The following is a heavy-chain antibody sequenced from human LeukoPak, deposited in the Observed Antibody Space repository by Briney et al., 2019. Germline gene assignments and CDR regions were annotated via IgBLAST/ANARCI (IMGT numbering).Heavy chain of an antibody. V-gene: IGHV4-59*01. CDR1: GGSISSYY. Sequence: SEALSLTCTVSGGSISSYYWSWIRQPPGKGLEWIGYIYYSGSTNYNPSLKSRVTISVDTSKNQFSLKLSSVTAADTAVYYCARDGSGSWYFDLWGRGTLVTVSS. CDR2: IYYSGST. J-gene: IGHJ2*01. D-gene: IGHD3-22*01. CDR3: ARDGSGSWYFDL.